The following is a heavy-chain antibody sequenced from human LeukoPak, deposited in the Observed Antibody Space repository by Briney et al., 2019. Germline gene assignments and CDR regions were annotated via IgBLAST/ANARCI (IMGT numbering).Heavy chain of an antibody. CDR1: GYSFISYW. CDR2: IYPGDSDT. D-gene: IGHD1-26*01. CDR3: ARRSEWELRVADY. Sequence: GESLKISCKGSGYSFISYWIGWVRQMPGKGLEWMGIIYPGDSDTRYSPSFQGQVTISADKSISTAYLQWSSLKASDTAMYYCARRSEWELRVADYWGQGTLVTVSS. V-gene: IGHV5-51*01. J-gene: IGHJ4*02.